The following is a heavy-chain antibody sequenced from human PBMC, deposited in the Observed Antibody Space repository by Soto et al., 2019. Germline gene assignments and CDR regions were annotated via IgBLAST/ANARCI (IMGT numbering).Heavy chain of an antibody. V-gene: IGHV3-74*01. CDR3: VKVLARGVGVPRFYFDS. CDR2: INADGTST. CDR1: GFTFSNSW. D-gene: IGHD2-2*01. J-gene: IGHJ4*02. Sequence: GGSLRLSXAASGFTFSNSWMHWVRQVSGKGLEWVSRINADGTSTSYADSVKGRFTISRDNAKNTLYLHVNSLRAEDTAVYYCVKVLARGVGVPRFYFDSWGQGALVTVSS.